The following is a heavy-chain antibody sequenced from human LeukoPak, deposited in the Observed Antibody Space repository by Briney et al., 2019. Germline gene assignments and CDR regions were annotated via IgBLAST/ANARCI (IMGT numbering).Heavy chain of an antibody. J-gene: IGHJ4*02. V-gene: IGHV1-46*01. D-gene: IGHD3-10*01. CDR3: ARALSRLSYYNPSFDF. CDR1: GYTFTNYY. Sequence: ASVKVSCKASGYTFTNYYIHWVRQAPGQGLEWMGIINPSGGTTSYVQKFQGRLTMTRDTSTSTVYMELSSLRSEDTAVYYRARALSRLSYYNPSFDFWGQGTLVTVSS. CDR2: INPSGGTT.